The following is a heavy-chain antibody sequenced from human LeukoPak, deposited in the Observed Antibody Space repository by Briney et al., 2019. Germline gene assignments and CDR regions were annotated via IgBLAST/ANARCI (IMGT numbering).Heavy chain of an antibody. J-gene: IGHJ4*02. D-gene: IGHD3-3*01. CDR1: GGSLNGHY. CDR3: ATAPQSSGYYSY. CDR2: GSESGGT. Sequence: SETLSLTCAVYGGSLNGHYWSWIRQPPGKGLEWIGEGSESGGTKFNPSLKSRVTISADTSKNQFSLKLNSVTAADTAVYYCATAPQSSGYYSYWGQGTLVTVSS. V-gene: IGHV4-34*01.